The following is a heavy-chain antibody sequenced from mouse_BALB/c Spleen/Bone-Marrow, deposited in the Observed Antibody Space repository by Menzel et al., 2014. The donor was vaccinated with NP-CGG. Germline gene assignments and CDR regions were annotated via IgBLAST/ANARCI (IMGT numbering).Heavy chain of an antibody. D-gene: IGHD2-14*01. CDR3: ARYYRYGTYGTDY. CDR2: IWSGGRT. CDR1: GFSLTSYG. J-gene: IGHJ4*01. Sequence: QVQLQQSGPGLVQPSQSLSITCTVSGFSLTSYGVHWVRQSPGKGLEWLGVIWSGGRTDYNAAFISRLSISKDNSRSQVFFKMNSLQANDTAIYYCARYYRYGTYGTDYWGQGTSVTVSS. V-gene: IGHV2-2*02.